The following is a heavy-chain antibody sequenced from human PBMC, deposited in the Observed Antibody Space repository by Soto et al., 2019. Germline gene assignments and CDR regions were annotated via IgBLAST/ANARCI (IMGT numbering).Heavy chain of an antibody. CDR3: KKDPYHLLMVKGPNLYGMDI. V-gene: IGHV1-18*01. CDR1: GYTFTTYD. J-gene: IGHJ6*02. CDR2: ISTYNGNT. D-gene: IGHD2-8*01. Sequence: QVQLVQSGAEVKKPGASVKVSCKASGYTFTTYDISWVRQAPGQGLEWMGRISTYNGNTNYPQSLQGRLTMTTGTSTSTDYMELRILRSDDNAVNYCKKDPYHLLMVKGPNLYGMDIWGQGTTVTVS.